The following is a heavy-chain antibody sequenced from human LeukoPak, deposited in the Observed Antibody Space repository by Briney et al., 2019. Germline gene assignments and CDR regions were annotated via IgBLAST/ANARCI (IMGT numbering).Heavy chain of an antibody. Sequence: PSETLSLTCTVSGGSLSSSNYYWGWLRQPPGRGLEWLGSIYYSGSTYYNPSLRSRVTISVDTSKNQFSLKLSSVTAADTAVYYCARLGYYGSGSLVDYFDYWGQGTLVTVSS. CDR3: ARLGYYGSGSLVDYFDY. J-gene: IGHJ4*02. CDR2: IYYSGST. V-gene: IGHV4-39*01. CDR1: GGSLSSSNYY. D-gene: IGHD3-10*01.